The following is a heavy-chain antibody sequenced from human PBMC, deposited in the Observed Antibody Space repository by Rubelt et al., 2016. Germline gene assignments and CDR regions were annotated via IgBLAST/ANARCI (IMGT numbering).Heavy chain of an antibody. J-gene: IGHJ4*02. CDR1: GGSISSSRYY. CDR2: IIYSGST. D-gene: IGHD3-22*01. V-gene: IGHV4-61*05. CDR3: AREGGYQSPFDY. Sequence: QLQLQESGPGLVKPPETLSLTCTVSGGSISSSRYYWGWIRQPPGKGLEWIGYIIYSGSTNYNPSLKSRVTISVDTSKNQFSLKLSSVTAADTAVYYCAREGGYQSPFDYWGQGALVTVSS.